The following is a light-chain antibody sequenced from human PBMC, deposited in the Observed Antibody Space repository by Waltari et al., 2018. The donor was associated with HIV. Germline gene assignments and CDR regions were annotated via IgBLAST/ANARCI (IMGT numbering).Light chain of an antibody. CDR3: SLYLDSGVSV. J-gene: IGLJ3*02. CDR2: SSK. Sequence: QTVVTQEPSLSVSPGGTVTLTCGLTFGSVSSGNYPRGYQQTPGPPPRALIYSSKTRSSGVPDRFSGSILGDKAALTITGAQADDESDYYCSLYLDSGVSVFGGGTRLSV. CDR1: FGSVSSGNY. V-gene: IGLV8-61*01.